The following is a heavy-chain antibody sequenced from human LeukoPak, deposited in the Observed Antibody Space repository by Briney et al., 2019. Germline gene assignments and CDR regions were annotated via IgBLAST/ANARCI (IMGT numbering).Heavy chain of an antibody. V-gene: IGHV1-69*04. J-gene: IGHJ4*02. D-gene: IGHD6-19*01. Sequence: ASVKVSCKASGGTFSSYAISWVRQAPGQGLEWMGRIIPILGIANYAQKFQGRVTITADKSTSTAYMELSSLRSEDTAVYYCAREANDGWDSSGFGDYWGQGTLVTVSS. CDR1: GGTFSSYA. CDR3: AREANDGWDSSGFGDY. CDR2: IIPILGIA.